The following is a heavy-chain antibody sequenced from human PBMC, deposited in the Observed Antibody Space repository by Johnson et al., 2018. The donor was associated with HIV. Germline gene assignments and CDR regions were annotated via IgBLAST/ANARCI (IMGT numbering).Heavy chain of an antibody. CDR2: IKRRIEGRTT. V-gene: IGHV3-15*01. D-gene: IGHD3-16*02. Sequence: EVQLVESGGGVVQPGKSLRLSCAASGFTFSSYAMHWVRQAPGKGLEWVGRIKRRIEGRTTDSAAPVKGRFTISRDDSKNTLYLQMNSLTTEDTAVYYCTTAIVIDAFDIWGQGTMVTVSS. CDR1: GFTFSSYA. CDR3: TTAIVIDAFDI. J-gene: IGHJ3*02.